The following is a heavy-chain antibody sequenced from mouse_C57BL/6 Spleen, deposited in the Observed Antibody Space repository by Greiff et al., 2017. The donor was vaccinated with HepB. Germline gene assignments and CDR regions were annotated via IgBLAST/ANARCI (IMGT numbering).Heavy chain of an antibody. CDR2: INPSSGYT. CDR1: GYTFTSYT. CDR3: AREDGSSPYYAMDY. Sequence: QVQLQQSGAELARPGASVKMSCKASGYTFTSYTMHWVKQRPGQGLEWIGYINPSSGYTKYNQKFKDKATLTADKSSSTAYMQLSSLTSEDSAVYYCAREDGSSPYYAMDYWGQGTSVTVSS. D-gene: IGHD1-1*01. J-gene: IGHJ4*01. V-gene: IGHV1-4*01.